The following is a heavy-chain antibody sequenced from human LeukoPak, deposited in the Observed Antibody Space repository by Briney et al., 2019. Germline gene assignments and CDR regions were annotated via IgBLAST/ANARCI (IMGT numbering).Heavy chain of an antibody. V-gene: IGHV1-69*01. D-gene: IGHD2-2*01. CDR1: GGTFSSYA. J-gene: IGHJ5*02. Sequence: SSVKVSCKASGGTFSSYAISWVRQAPGQGLEWMGGIIPIFGTANYAQKFQGRVTITADESTSTAYMELSSLRSEDTAVYYCARGKDCSSTSCNWFDPWGQGTLVTVSS. CDR2: IIPIFGTA. CDR3: ARGKDCSSTSCNWFDP.